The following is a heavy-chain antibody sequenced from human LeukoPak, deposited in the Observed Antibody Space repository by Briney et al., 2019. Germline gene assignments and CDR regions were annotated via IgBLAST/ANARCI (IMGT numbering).Heavy chain of an antibody. J-gene: IGHJ3*02. Sequence: ASVKVSCKASGHTFTGYYMHWVRQAPGQGLEWMGWINANSGDTNYAQKFQGGVTMTRDTSISTAYMELSRLRSDDTAVYYCASKWVTYYYNSSAYHYPTDVFDIWGQGTMVTVSS. D-gene: IGHD3-22*01. CDR1: GHTFTGYY. CDR3: ASKWVTYYYNSSAYHYPTDVFDI. CDR2: INANSGDT. V-gene: IGHV1-2*02.